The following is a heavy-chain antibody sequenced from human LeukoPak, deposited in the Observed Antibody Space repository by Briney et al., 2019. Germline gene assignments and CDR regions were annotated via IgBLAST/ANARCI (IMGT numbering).Heavy chain of an antibody. J-gene: IGHJ5*02. CDR2: ISSSSSYI. CDR3: ARDLRAGPLGWFGP. V-gene: IGHV3-21*01. CDR1: GFTFSSYA. Sequence: PGGSLRLSCAASGFTFSSYAMSWVRQAPGKGLEWVSSISSSSSYIYYADSVKGRSTISRDNAKNSLYLQMNSVRAEDTAVYYCARDLRAGPLGWFGPWGQGTLVTVSS. D-gene: IGHD3-16*01.